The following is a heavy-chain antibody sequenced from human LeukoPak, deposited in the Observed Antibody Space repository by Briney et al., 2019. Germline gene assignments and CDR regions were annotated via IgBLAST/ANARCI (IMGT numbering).Heavy chain of an antibody. CDR3: ARDFKYYYDRGTSAFDI. CDR2: IYYSGST. V-gene: IGHV4-59*01. CDR1: GGSISSYY. J-gene: IGHJ3*02. Sequence: SETLSLTCTASGGSISSYYWSWIRQPPGKGPEWIGYIYYSGSTNYNPSLKSQVTISVDTSKNQFSLKLSSVTAADTAVYYCARDFKYYYDRGTSAFDIWGQGKLVTVSS. D-gene: IGHD3-10*02.